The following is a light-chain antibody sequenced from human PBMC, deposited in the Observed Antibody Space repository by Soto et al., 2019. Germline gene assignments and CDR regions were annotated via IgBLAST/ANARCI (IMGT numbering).Light chain of an antibody. CDR1: QSVSSN. CDR2: GAS. J-gene: IGKJ2*01. CDR3: QQYNNLHT. Sequence: EIVMTQSPATLSVSPGERATLSCRASQSVSSNLAWYQQKPGQAPRLLIYGASTSATGIAARFSGSGSGTEFTLTISSLQSEDFAVYYCQQYNNLHTFGQGTKLEIK. V-gene: IGKV3-15*01.